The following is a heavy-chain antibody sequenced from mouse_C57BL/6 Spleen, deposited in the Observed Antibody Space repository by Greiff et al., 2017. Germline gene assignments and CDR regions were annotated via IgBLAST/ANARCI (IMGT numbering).Heavy chain of an antibody. Sequence: EVMLVESGGGLVKPGGSLKLSCAASGFTFSDYEMHWVRQAPEKGLEWVAYISSGSSTIYYADTVKGRFTISRDNAKNTLFLQMTSLRSEDTAMYYCARSGDDWGEGTAVTVSS. CDR3: ARSGDD. CDR1: GFTFSDYE. D-gene: IGHD3-1*01. V-gene: IGHV5-17*01. J-gene: IGHJ4*01. CDR2: ISSGSSTI.